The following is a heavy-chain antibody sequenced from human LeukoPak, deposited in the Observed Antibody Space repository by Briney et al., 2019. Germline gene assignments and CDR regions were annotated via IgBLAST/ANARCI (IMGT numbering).Heavy chain of an antibody. Sequence: PSVTLSLTCTVSGDSLSRYYSSWIPQPAGKGLERIGRIYTSGSTNYNPSLKSRVTLSVETSKNQISLKLSSVPAGDKARHCSAGIWDFMSISCLVGDAFVMWGEGSMVTVP. V-gene: IGHV4-4*07. CDR3: AGIWDFMSISCLVGDAFVM. CDR1: GDSLSRYY. CDR2: IYTSGST. J-gene: IGHJ3*02. D-gene: IGHD2-2*01.